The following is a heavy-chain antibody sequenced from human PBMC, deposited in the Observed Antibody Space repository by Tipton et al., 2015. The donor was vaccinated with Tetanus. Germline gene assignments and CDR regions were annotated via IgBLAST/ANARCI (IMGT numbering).Heavy chain of an antibody. J-gene: IGHJ4*02. D-gene: IGHD2-2*01. CDR2: INGTGTVT. CDR3: AKALKTLIYQCFDY. CDR1: GFTFNNYA. Sequence: SLRLSCAASGFTFNNYAMGWVRRAPGKGLEWVSSINGTGTVTHHADSVKGRFTISRDNSKNTLYLQMNSLRAEDTAIYFCAKALKTLIYQCFDYWGQGTLVTVSS. V-gene: IGHV3-23*01.